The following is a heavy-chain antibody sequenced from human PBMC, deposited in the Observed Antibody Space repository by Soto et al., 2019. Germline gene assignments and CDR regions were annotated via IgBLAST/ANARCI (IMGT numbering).Heavy chain of an antibody. Sequence: QITLKESGPTLVKPTQTLTLTCTFSGFSLSTSGVGVGWIRQPPGKALEWLALIYWDDDKRYSPSLKSRLTIXKXXSKNQVVLTMTNMDPVDTATYYCAHRNWGTDAFDIWGQGTMVTVSS. CDR2: IYWDDDK. J-gene: IGHJ3*02. CDR3: AHRNWGTDAFDI. CDR1: GFSLSTSGVG. V-gene: IGHV2-5*02. D-gene: IGHD3-16*01.